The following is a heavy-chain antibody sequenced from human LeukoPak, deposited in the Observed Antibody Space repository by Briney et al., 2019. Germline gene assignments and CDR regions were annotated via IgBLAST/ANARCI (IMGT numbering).Heavy chain of an antibody. V-gene: IGHV3-30*18. CDR1: GFTFSSYG. CDR2: ISYDGSNK. Sequence: PGGSLRLSCAASGFTFSSYGMHWVRQAPGKGLEWVAIISYDGSNKYYADSVKGRFTISRDNSKNTLYLQMNSLRAEDTAVYYCAKDYYDYIWGSFSGDAFDTWGQGTMVTVSS. CDR3: AKDYYDYIWGSFSGDAFDT. J-gene: IGHJ3*02. D-gene: IGHD3-16*01.